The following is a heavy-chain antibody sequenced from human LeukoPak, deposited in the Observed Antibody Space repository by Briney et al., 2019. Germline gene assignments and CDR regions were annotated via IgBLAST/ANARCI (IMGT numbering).Heavy chain of an antibody. CDR3: ARGARL. V-gene: IGHV3-7*01. Sequence: GGSLRLSCVGSGFTFRTYWMTWVRQAPGKGLECVANIKPDGSEKYYVDSVKGRFTISRDNAKDSLFLQMNSLRAEDTAIYYCARGARLWDQGTLVTVSS. CDR2: IKPDGSEK. J-gene: IGHJ4*02. CDR1: GFTFRTYW.